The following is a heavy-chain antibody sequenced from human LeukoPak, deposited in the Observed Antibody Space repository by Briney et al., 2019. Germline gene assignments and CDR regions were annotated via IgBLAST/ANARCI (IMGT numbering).Heavy chain of an antibody. CDR3: ATGLGVFDY. J-gene: IGHJ4*02. CDR2: ICLSADT. CDR1: GGSISNWC. Sequence: SETLSLTCSVSGGSISNWCWNWTRQPAGKGLEWIGRICLSADTNYKPSLKSRVTMSADMSNNEIFLKLTSVTAADTALYYCATGLGVFDYWGQGILVTVSS. D-gene: IGHD1-14*01. V-gene: IGHV4-4*07.